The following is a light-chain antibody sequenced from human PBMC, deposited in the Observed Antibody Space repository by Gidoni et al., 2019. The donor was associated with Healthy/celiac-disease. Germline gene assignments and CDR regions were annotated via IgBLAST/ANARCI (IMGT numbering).Light chain of an antibody. Sequence: DIPLTPPPSSRSAAVGDRVTIPGRASPSIRSYVTWYQQKPGKAPRLLIYAASSLQSGVPPRFSGSGSGTDFTLTISSLQPEDFATYYCQQSYSTPYAFGQGTKLEIK. CDR2: AAS. V-gene: IGKV1-39*01. CDR3: QQSYSTPYA. CDR1: PSIRSY. J-gene: IGKJ2*01.